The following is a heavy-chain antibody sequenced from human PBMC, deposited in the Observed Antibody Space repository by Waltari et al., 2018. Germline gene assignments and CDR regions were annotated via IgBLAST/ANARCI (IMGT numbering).Heavy chain of an antibody. CDR2: IYSGGST. D-gene: IGHD3-10*01. V-gene: IGHV3-23*03. Sequence: EVQLLESGGGLVQPGGSLRLSCAASGFTFSSYAMSWVRQAPGKGLEWVSVIYSGGSTYYADSVKGRFTISRDNSKNTLYLQMNSLRAEDTAVYYCAKDPYMVRGVEYFQHWGQGTLVTVSS. CDR1: GFTFSSYA. CDR3: AKDPYMVRGVEYFQH. J-gene: IGHJ1*01.